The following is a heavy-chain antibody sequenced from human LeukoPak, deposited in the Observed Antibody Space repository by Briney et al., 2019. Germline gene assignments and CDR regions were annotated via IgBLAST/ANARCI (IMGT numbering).Heavy chain of an antibody. CDR2: IKQDGSEK. J-gene: IGHJ4*02. V-gene: IGHV3-7*01. Sequence: GGSLRISCAASGFTVSSSYMGWVRQAPGKGLEWVANIKQDGSEKYYVDSVKGRFTISRDNAKNSLYLQMNSLRAEDTAVYYCARNRSLAYWGQGTLVTVSS. CDR1: GFTVSSSY. D-gene: IGHD3-3*02. CDR3: ARNRSLAY.